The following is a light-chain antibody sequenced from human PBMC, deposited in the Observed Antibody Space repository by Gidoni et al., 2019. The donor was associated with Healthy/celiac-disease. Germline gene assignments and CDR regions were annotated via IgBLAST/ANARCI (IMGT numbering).Light chain of an antibody. CDR2: YAS. V-gene: IGKV1-5*01. J-gene: IGKJ3*01. Sequence: DIQMTQSPSTLSASVGDRVTITCRASQSISSWLAWYQQKPGKAPKLLIYYASSWESGVPSRFSGSGSGTEFTLTISSLQPDDLATYYCQQYNSYSLFTFGPGTKVDIK. CDR1: QSISSW. CDR3: QQYNSYSLFT.